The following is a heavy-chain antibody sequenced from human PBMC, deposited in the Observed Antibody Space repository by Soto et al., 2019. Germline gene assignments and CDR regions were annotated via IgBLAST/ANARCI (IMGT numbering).Heavy chain of an antibody. D-gene: IGHD1-26*01. CDR1: GFTFSSYA. CDR3: VRDGGSFGTSYFDY. V-gene: IGHV3-64D*06. J-gene: IGHJ4*02. CDR2: IGSNGGNT. Sequence: GGSLRLSCSASGFTFSSYAMHWVRQAPGKGLEYVSAIGSNGGNTHYADSVKGRFTISRDNSKNTLYLQMSSLRAEDTAVYYCVRDGGSFGTSYFDYWGQGTLVTVSS.